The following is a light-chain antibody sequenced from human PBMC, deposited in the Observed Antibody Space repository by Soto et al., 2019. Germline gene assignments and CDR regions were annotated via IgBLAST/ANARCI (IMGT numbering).Light chain of an antibody. CDR1: QSISNH. CDR3: QQRSNWPRYT. J-gene: IGKJ2*01. Sequence: EIVLTQSPATLSLSPGERATLSCRASQSISNHLAWFQQKPGQAPRLLIYATSNRATGIPARFSGSGSGTDFPLHISRLEPADFAVYYCQQRSNWPRYTFGQGTKLEIK. V-gene: IGKV3-11*01. CDR2: ATS.